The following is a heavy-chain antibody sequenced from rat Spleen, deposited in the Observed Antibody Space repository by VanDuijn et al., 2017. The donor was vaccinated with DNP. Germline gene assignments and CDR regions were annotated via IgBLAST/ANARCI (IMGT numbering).Heavy chain of an antibody. CDR3: ARDYGSYAMDA. V-gene: IGHV2-30*01. J-gene: IGHJ4*01. CDR1: GFSLTSYN. D-gene: IGHD1-3*01. Sequence: QVQLKESGPGLVQPSQTLSLTCTVSGFSLTSYNVHWVRQPTGKGLEWMGIIWTGGSTDYNSALKSRLSISRDTSKSQVFVKMNSLQTEDIATYYCARDYGSYAMDAWGQGTSVTVSS. CDR2: IWTGGST.